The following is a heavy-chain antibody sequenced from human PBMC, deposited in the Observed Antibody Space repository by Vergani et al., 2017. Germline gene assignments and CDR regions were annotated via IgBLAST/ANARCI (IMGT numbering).Heavy chain of an antibody. CDR1: GGSISSYY. CDR2: IYTSGRT. CDR3: ARAPHPYYYGMDV. J-gene: IGHJ6*02. V-gene: IGHV4-4*07. Sequence: QVQLQESGPGLVKPSETLSLTCTVSGGSISSYYWSWIRQPAGKGLEWIGSIYTSGRTNYNPSLKSRVTMSVDTSKNQFSLKLSPVTASDTAVYYCARAPHPYYYGMDVWGQGTTVTVSS.